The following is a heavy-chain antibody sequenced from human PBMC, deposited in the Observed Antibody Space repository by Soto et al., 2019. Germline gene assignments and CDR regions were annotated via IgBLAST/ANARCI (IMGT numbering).Heavy chain of an antibody. V-gene: IGHV1-69*12. J-gene: IGHJ5*02. CDR3: ARDRGPSSGYYPYWFDP. CDR2: IIPIFGTA. D-gene: IGHD3-22*01. Sequence: QVQLVQSGAEVKKPGSSVKVSCKASGGTFSSYAITWVRQAPGQGLEWMGGIIPIFGTANYAQKFQGRVTITADEATSTAYMELRSLRSGETAGYYCARDRGPSSGYYPYWFDPWGQGTLVTVSS. CDR1: GGTFSSYA.